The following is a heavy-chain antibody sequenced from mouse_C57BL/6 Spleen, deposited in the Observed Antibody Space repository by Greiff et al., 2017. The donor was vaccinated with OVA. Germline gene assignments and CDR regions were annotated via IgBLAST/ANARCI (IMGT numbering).Heavy chain of an antibody. V-gene: IGHV1-26*01. CDR3: ARDAGTDAMDY. CDR1: GYTFTDYY. Sequence: VQLQQSGPELVKPGASVKISCKASGYTFTDYYMNWVKQSHGKSLEWIGDINPNNGGTSYNQKFKGKATLTVDKSSSTAYMELRSLTSEDSAVYYCARDAGTDAMDYWGQGTSVTVSS. CDR2: INPNNGGT. D-gene: IGHD4-1*01. J-gene: IGHJ4*01.